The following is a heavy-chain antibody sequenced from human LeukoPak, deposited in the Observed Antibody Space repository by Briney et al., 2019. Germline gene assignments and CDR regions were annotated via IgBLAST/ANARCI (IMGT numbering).Heavy chain of an antibody. CDR3: AGGDAYNSLHYYMDV. CDR2: IYHSGST. CDR1: GDSISSSNW. V-gene: IGHV4-4*02. Sequence: SGTLSLTCALSGDSISSSNWWSWVRQPPGQGLERIGEIYHSGSTNYNPSLKSRVTISVDKSKNQFSLKLSSVTAADTAVYYCAGGDAYNSLHYYMDVWGKGTAVTIS. D-gene: IGHD5-24*01. J-gene: IGHJ6*03.